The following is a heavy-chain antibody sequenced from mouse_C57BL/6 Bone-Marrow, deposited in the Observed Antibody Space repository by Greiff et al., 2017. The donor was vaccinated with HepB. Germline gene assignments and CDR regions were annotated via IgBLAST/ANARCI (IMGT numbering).Heavy chain of an antibody. CDR2: IDPETGGT. CDR3: TRYGFAY. J-gene: IGHJ3*01. V-gene: IGHV1-15*01. Sequence: QVQLQQSGAELVRPGASVTLSCKASGYTFTDYEMHWVKQTPVHGLEWIGAIDPETGGTAYNQKFKGKAILSADKSSSTAYMELRSLTSEDSAVYYCTRYGFAYWGQGTLVTVSA. CDR1: GYTFTDYE.